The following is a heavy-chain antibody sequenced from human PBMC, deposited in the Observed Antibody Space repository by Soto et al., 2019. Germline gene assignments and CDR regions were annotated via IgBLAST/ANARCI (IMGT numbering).Heavy chain of an antibody. D-gene: IGHD3-10*01. CDR3: AGGSGSVIDY. Sequence: SETLSLTCTVSGGSISSGDYNWSWIRQHPGKGLEWIGYINYSGNSLYNPSFKSRVTISVDTSKNQFSLNLTSVTAADTAVYYCAGGSGSVIDYWGQGTLLTVS. J-gene: IGHJ4*02. CDR2: INYSGNS. CDR1: GGSISSGDYN. V-gene: IGHV4-31*03.